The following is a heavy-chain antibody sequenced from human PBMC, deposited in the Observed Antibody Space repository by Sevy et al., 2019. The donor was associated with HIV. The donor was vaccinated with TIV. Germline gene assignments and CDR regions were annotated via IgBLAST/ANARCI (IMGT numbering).Heavy chain of an antibody. J-gene: IGHJ4*02. CDR3: ARDQYSSYSNVWYY. CDR2: IWYDGSNK. V-gene: IGHV3-33*01. D-gene: IGHD6-19*01. CDR1: GFTFSSYG. Sequence: GGSLRLSCAAFGFTFSSYGMHWVRQAPGKGLEWVAVIWYDGSNKYYADSVKGRFTISRDNSKNTLYLQMNSLRAEDTAVYYCARDQYSSYSNVWYYWGQGTLVTVSS.